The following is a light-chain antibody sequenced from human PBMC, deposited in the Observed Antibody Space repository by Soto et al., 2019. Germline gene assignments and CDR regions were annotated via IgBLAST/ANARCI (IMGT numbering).Light chain of an antibody. CDR3: QQYGSSRWT. V-gene: IGKV3-20*01. CDR2: GAS. J-gene: IGKJ1*01. Sequence: IVMTQATGTRPVSPGAITPRSCRASQSVSSSYLAWYQQNRGQAPRLLIYGASSRAPGIPDGFGGSGSGTDSTLTISRLEPEDFAVYYCQQYGSSRWTFGQGTKVE. CDR1: QSVSSSY.